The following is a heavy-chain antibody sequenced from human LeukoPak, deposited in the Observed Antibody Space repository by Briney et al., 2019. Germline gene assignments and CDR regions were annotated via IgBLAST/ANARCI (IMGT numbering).Heavy chain of an antibody. CDR1: GFTVSNNY. CDR2: IYSGGTT. CDR3: VRGCSAVSCYAFDY. V-gene: IGHV3-53*01. J-gene: IGHJ4*02. D-gene: IGHD2-15*01. Sequence: GGSLRLSCAASGFTVSNNYMSWVRQAPGKGLECVSVIYSGGTTYYADSVKGRFTISRDNSKNMLYLQMNSLRAEDTAVYYCVRGCSAVSCYAFDYWGQGTLVTVSS.